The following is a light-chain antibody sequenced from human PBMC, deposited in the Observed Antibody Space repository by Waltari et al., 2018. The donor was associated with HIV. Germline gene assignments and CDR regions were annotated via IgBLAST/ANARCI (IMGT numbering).Light chain of an antibody. Sequence: QSALTQPPSASGSPGQSVTISCTGTSSDIGGYNSVSWYQQHPGKAPKLMMLEVNKRPSGDPDRFSGSESGNTASLNVSGLPAEDGSVYYCSSYAGSNSLVFGGGTKLTVL. CDR3: SSYAGSNSLV. CDR1: SSDIGGYNS. J-gene: IGLJ2*01. V-gene: IGLV2-8*01. CDR2: EVN.